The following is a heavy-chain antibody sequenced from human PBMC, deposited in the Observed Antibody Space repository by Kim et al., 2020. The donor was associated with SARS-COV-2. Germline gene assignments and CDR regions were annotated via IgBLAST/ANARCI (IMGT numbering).Heavy chain of an antibody. D-gene: IGHD6-19*01. CDR1: GGSFSGYY. J-gene: IGHJ6*03. CDR3: ASSPRQWLEWGPYYYYMDV. Sequence: SETLSLTCAVYGGSFSGYYWSWIRQPPGKGLEWIGEINHSGSTNYNPSLKSRVTISVDKSKNKFSLKLSSVTAADTAVYYCASSPRQWLEWGPYYYYMDV. CDR2: INHSGST. V-gene: IGHV4-34*01.